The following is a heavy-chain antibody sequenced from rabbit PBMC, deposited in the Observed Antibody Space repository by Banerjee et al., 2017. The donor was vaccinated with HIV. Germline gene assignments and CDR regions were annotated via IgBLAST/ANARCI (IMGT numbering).Heavy chain of an antibody. J-gene: IGHJ3*01. CDR1: GLDFSSRDW. Sequence: LEEYGGDLVQPEGSLTLTCKASGLDFSSRDWICWVRQAPGKGPEWIACIYNDNGGTYYASWAKGRFTISKTSSTTVTLQMTSLTAADTATYFCARRDSDDDYVDLWGQGTLVTVS. V-gene: IGHV1S45*01. CDR3: ARRDSDDDYVDL. CDR2: IYNDNGGT. D-gene: IGHD2-1*01.